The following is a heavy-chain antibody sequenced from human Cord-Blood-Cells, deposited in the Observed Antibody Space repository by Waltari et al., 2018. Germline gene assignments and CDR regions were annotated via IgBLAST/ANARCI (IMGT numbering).Heavy chain of an antibody. Sequence: QVQLQESGPGLVKPSETLSLTCTVSGGSISSYYWSWIRQPPGKGLEWIGYIYYSGSTNYNPSLKSRVTISVDTSKNQFSLKLSSVTAADTAVYYCAREVPAAIRDRGDAFDIWGQGTMVTVSS. D-gene: IGHD2-2*02. CDR2: IYYSGST. V-gene: IGHV4-59*01. CDR3: AREVPAAIRDRGDAFDI. CDR1: GGSISSYY. J-gene: IGHJ3*02.